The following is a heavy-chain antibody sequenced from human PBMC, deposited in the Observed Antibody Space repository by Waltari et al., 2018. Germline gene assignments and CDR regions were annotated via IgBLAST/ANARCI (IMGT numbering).Heavy chain of an antibody. D-gene: IGHD6-19*01. CDR1: GGSFSGYY. CDR3: ATGDSGIAVAADNWFDP. V-gene: IGHV4-34*01. J-gene: IGHJ5*02. Sequence: QVQLQQWGAGLLKPSETLSLTCAVYGGSFSGYYWSWIRQPPGKGLEWIGEINHSGSTNYNPSLKSRVNISGDTSKNKFSLKLSSVTAADTAVYYCATGDSGIAVAADNWFDPWGQGTLVTVSS. CDR2: INHSGST.